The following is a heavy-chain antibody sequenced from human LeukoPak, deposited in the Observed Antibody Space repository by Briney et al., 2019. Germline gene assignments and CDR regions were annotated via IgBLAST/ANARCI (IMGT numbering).Heavy chain of an antibody. V-gene: IGHV3-30*19. CDR1: GFIFSNYG. J-gene: IGHJ1*01. D-gene: IGHD3-22*01. Sequence: GGSLRLSCAASGFIFSNYGMHWVRQAPGKGLEWVTVISYDGSNEYYADSVKGRITISRDNSKDTLYLQMNSLRAEDTAVYYCASGGDTDSRYFKYWGQGTLVTVSS. CDR3: ASGGDTDSRYFKY. CDR2: ISYDGSNE.